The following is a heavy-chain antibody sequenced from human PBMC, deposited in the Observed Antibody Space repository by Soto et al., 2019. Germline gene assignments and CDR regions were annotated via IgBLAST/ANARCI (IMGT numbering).Heavy chain of an antibody. CDR1: GATFSSYA. J-gene: IGHJ6*04. CDR3: ATDLGRVELAADSLRDYYYYSMDV. Sequence: QVQLVQSGAEVKKPGSSVKVSCKASGATFSSYASSWVRQAPGQGLEWMGGIIPIFGTANYAQKFQGRVTITSDKSTSTAYMELSSMSSEDTAVYYCATDLGRVELAADSLRDYYYYSMDVWGKGHTVTFCS. V-gene: IGHV1-69*06. CDR2: IIPIFGTA. D-gene: IGHD6-13*01.